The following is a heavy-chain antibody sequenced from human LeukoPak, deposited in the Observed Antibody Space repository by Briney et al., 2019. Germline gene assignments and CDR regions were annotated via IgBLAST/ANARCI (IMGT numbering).Heavy chain of an antibody. D-gene: IGHD3-3*01. CDR3: ARGRRTYYDFWGGYRNWFDP. Sequence: GASVKVSCKASGYTFTSYDINWVRQATGQGREWMGWMNPNRGNTGYAQKVQGRVTMTRNASISTAYMELSSLRSEDTAVYYCARGRRTYYDFWGGYRNWFDPWGQGTLVTVSS. J-gene: IGHJ5*02. CDR1: GYTFTSYD. CDR2: MNPNRGNT. V-gene: IGHV1-8*01.